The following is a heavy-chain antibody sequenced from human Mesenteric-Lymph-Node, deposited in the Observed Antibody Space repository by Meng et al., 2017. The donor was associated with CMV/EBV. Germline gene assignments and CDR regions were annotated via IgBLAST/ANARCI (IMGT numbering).Heavy chain of an antibody. D-gene: IGHD3-3*01. CDR1: GFSVSNNY. V-gene: IGHV3-66*01. CDR2: IYSDDEI. Sequence: GESLKISCAASGFSVSNNYMKWVRRAPGKGLEWVAAIYSDDEIDYADSVKGRFTISRDNSENTLYLTMNSLRVEDTAIYYYAREAKGDFWSGIPLALHYGWDVWGQGTTVTVSS. J-gene: IGHJ6*02. CDR3: AREAKGDFWSGIPLALHYGWDV.